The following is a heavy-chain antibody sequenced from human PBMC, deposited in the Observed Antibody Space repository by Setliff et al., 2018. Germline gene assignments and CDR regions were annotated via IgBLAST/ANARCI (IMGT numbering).Heavy chain of an antibody. V-gene: IGHV4-34*01. CDR3: AKGGGRYHSAS. CDR1: GGTFSHYY. CDR2: INHTGST. J-gene: IGHJ4*02. D-gene: IGHD1-26*01. Sequence: PSETLSLTCGASGGTFSHYYWTWIRQSPGKGLEWIGEINHTGSTKCNPSLESRVTISIDTSKNQFSLKVNSVTAADTAVYYCAKGGGRYHSASWGQGTLVTVSS.